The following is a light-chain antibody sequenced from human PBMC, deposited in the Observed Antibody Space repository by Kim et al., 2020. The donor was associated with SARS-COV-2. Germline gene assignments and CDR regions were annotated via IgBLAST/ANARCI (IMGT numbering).Light chain of an antibody. CDR2: EVS. Sequence: QSALTQPASVSGSPGRSITISCTGTSSDVGSYNLVSWYQQHPDKAPKLIIYEVSVRPSGVPDRFSRCKSGNTASLTVSGLQAEDEADYYCSSYAGSNNVFGTGTKVTVL. CDR3: SSYAGSNNV. CDR1: SSDVGSYNL. V-gene: IGLV2-14*02. J-gene: IGLJ1*01.